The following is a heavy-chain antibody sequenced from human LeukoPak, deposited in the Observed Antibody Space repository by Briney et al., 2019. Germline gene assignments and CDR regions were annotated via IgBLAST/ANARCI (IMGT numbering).Heavy chain of an antibody. CDR3: ARDQAATNTQVRFCLD. D-gene: IGHD3-9*01. CDR1: GFTFSDYY. Sequence: PGGSLRLSCAASGFTFSDYYMSWIRQAPGKGLEWVSYISSSSSYTNYADSVKGRFTISRDNAKNSLYLQMNSLRSDDTAVYYCARDQAATNTQVRFCLDWGQGTLVTVSS. J-gene: IGHJ4*02. V-gene: IGHV3-11*05. CDR2: ISSSSSYT.